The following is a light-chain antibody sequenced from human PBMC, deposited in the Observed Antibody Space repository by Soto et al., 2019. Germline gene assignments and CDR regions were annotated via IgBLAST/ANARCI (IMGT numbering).Light chain of an antibody. J-gene: IGKJ5*01. V-gene: IGKV1-5*03. Sequence: DIQMTQSPSTLSASVGDRVTIPCRASQSISIWLAWYQQKPGKAPKILIYKASSLESGVPSRFSGSGSGTDFTLTISSLQPEDFATYYCQQSYSTLITFGQGTRLEIK. CDR1: QSISIW. CDR3: QQSYSTLIT. CDR2: KAS.